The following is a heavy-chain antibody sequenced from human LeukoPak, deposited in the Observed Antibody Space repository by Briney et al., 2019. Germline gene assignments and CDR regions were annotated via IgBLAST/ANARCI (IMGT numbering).Heavy chain of an antibody. D-gene: IGHD1-26*01. CDR2: INWNGDNP. V-gene: IGHV3-20*04. Sequence: GGSLRLSCEASGFTFEDYGMTWFRQRPGKGLEYVCEINWNGDNPVYENSLRGRFTISRDNAKNSVYLQMSSLRVDDTAFYYCARRSVAGATTGYYYDSWGQGTLVTVSS. J-gene: IGHJ4*02. CDR3: ARRSVAGATTGYYYDS. CDR1: GFTFEDYG.